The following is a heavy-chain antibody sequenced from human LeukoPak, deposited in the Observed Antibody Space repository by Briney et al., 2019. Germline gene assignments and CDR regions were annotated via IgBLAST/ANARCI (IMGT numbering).Heavy chain of an antibody. CDR3: ARQYSYDSSGYYPWDY. D-gene: IGHD3-22*01. Sequence: PAGGSLRLSCAASGFTFSDYWMHWVRQAPGKGLVWVSRINSDGSSTTYADSVKGRFTISRDNAKNTLYLRMNSLRAEDTAMYYCARQYSYDSSGYYPWDYWGQGTLVTVSS. V-gene: IGHV3-74*03. CDR1: GFTFSDYW. J-gene: IGHJ4*02. CDR2: INSDGSST.